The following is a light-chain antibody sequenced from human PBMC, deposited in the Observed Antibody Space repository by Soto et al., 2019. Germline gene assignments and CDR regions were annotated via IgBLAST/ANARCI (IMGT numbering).Light chain of an antibody. CDR1: QTISSW. Sequence: DIQMTQSPSTLSGSVGDRVTITCRASQTISSWLAWYQQKPGKAPKLLIYKASTLKSGAPSRFSGSGSGTVIPLTISSLQPDYFATYYCQHYNSYSVAFGQGTKVELK. V-gene: IGKV1-5*03. CDR3: QHYNSYSVA. CDR2: KAS. J-gene: IGKJ1*01.